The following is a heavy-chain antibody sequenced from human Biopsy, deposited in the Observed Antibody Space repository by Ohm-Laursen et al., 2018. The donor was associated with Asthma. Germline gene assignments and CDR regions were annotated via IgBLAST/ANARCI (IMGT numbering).Heavy chain of an antibody. Sequence: AAVKGSCKTSGYTFYNAGITWVRQAPGQGLVWVGGISVYNGNTKVAQKLQDRVTMITDTSTSTAYMELRSLRSDDTAVYFCARAVDYSHYYGIDVWGQGTTVTVS. V-gene: IGHV1-18*01. CDR1: GYTFYNAG. CDR3: ARAVDYSHYYGIDV. D-gene: IGHD3-10*01. J-gene: IGHJ6*02. CDR2: ISVYNGNT.